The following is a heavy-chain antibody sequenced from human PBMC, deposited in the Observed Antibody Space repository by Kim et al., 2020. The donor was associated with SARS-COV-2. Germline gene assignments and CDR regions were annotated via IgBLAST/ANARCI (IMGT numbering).Heavy chain of an antibody. J-gene: IGHJ4*02. CDR1: GFTFSSYA. D-gene: IGHD6-13*01. CDR2: ISGSGGST. Sequence: GGSLRLSCAASGFTFSSYAMTWVRQAPGEGLEWVSAISGSGGSTYYADSVKGRFTISRDNSKNTLYLHMSSLRAEDTAVYYCAKGGVAGTSWFLYYFDYWGQGTLVTVSS. CDR3: AKGGVAGTSWFLYYFDY. V-gene: IGHV3-23*01.